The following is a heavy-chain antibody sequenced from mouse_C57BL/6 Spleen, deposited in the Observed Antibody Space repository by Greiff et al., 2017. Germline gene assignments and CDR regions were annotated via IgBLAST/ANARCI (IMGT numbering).Heavy chain of an antibody. V-gene: IGHV3-6*01. CDR1: GYSITSGYY. CDR2: ISYDGSN. Sequence: DVQLVESGPGLVKPSQSLSLTCSVTGYSITSGYYWNWIRQFPGNKLEWMGYISYDGSNNYNPSLKNPISITRDPSKNQFFLKLNSVTTEDTATYYCASDGYSYYFDYWGQGTTLTVSS. D-gene: IGHD2-3*01. CDR3: ASDGYSYYFDY. J-gene: IGHJ2*01.